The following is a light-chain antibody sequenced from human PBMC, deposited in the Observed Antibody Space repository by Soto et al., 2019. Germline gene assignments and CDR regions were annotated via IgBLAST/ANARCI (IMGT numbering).Light chain of an antibody. CDR1: QSVSSSY. Sequence: EIVMTQSPATLSVSPGERATLSCRASQSVSSSYLAWYQQKPGQAPRLLIYGASSRATGIPDRFSGSGSGTDFTLSINRLEPEDFAVYYCQQYGSSPLTFGGGTKVDI. CDR2: GAS. J-gene: IGKJ4*01. V-gene: IGKV3-20*01. CDR3: QQYGSSPLT.